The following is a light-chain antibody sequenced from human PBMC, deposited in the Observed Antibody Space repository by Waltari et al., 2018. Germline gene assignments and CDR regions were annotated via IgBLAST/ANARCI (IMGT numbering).Light chain of an antibody. CDR1: QGITNY. CDR2: AAS. V-gene: IGKV1-27*01. CDR3: QKYNAAPWT. Sequence: DFQMTQSPSSLSASVGDRVTITCRASQGITNYLAWYQQRPGKVPKLLIYAASTLQSGVPSRFSGSGSGTDFTFTISSLQPEDVATYYCQKYNAAPWTFGQGTKVEI. J-gene: IGKJ1*01.